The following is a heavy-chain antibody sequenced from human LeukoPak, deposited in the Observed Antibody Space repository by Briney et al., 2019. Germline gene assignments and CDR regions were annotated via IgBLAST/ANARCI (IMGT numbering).Heavy chain of an antibody. CDR1: GFTFSSYA. CDR3: AKVGSGYSSGWSRFDP. J-gene: IGHJ5*02. V-gene: IGHV3-23*01. CDR2: ISGSGGST. Sequence: PGGSLRLSCAASGFTFSSYAMSWVRQAPGKGLEWVSAISGSGGSTYYADSVKGRFTISRDNSKNTLYLQMNSLRAEDTAVYYCAKVGSGYSSGWSRFDPWGQGTLVTVSS. D-gene: IGHD6-19*01.